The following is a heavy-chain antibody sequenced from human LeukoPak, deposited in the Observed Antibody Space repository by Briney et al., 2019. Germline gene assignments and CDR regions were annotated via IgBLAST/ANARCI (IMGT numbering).Heavy chain of an antibody. CDR3: AKTGYCSSTSCSGSYYYGMDV. J-gene: IGHJ6*02. V-gene: IGHV3-23*01. Sequence: GGSLRLSCAASGFTFSSYAMSWVRQAPGKGLEWVSAISGSGGSTYYADSVKGRFTISRDNSKNTLYLQMNSLRAEDTAVYYCAKTGYCSSTSCSGSYYYGMDVWGQGTTVTVSS. CDR1: GFTFSSYA. D-gene: IGHD2-2*01. CDR2: ISGSGGST.